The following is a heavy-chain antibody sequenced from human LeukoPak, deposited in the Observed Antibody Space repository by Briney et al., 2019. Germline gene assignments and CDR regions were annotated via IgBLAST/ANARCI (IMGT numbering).Heavy chain of an antibody. CDR2: MNPNSGNT. V-gene: IGHV1-8*03. CDR1: GYTFTSYD. J-gene: IGHJ6*02. D-gene: IGHD5-18*01. Sequence: ASVKVSCKASGYTFTSYDINWVRQATGQGLEWMGWMNPNSGNTGYAQKFQGRVIITRNTSISTAYMELNSLRSEDTAVYYCARAEVDTVDGYYYYGMDVWGQGTTVTVSS. CDR3: ARAEVDTVDGYYYYGMDV.